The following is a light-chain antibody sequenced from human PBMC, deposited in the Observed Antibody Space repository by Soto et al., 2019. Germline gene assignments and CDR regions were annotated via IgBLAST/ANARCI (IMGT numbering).Light chain of an antibody. J-gene: IGLJ1*01. CDR1: GNDVGRYNY. CDR2: EVT. Sequence: QSVLTQPPSASGSPGQSVTISCTGTGNDVGRYNYVSWYQQRPGKAPKLIIYEVTKRPSGVPDRVFGSKSGNTASLTLSGLQAEDEADYYCGSFAGTNSFVFGTGTKLTVL. V-gene: IGLV2-8*01. CDR3: GSFAGTNSFV.